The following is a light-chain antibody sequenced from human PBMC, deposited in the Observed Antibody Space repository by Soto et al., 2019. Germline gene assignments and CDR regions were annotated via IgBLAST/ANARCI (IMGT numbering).Light chain of an antibody. Sequence: DIQMTQSPSTLSASIGDRVTITCRASQSISRWLAWYQQKPGKAPRLLIYDASRLESGVPSRFSGSGSGTDFTLTISSLQPDDFATYYCQQYNHYSPTWTFGRGTRVDIK. V-gene: IGKV1-5*01. CDR1: QSISRW. CDR2: DAS. J-gene: IGKJ1*01. CDR3: QQYNHYSPTWT.